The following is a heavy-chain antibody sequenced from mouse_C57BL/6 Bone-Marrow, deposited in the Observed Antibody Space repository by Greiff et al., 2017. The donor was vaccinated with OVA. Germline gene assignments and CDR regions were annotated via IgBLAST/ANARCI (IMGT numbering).Heavy chain of an antibody. CDR1: GFNITNTY. D-gene: IGHD1-1*01. J-gene: IGHJ3*01. V-gene: IGHV14-3*01. CDR3: ARDYGSSAWLAY. CDR2: IDPADGNT. Sequence: EVQLQQSVAELVRPGASVKLSCTASGFNITNTYMHWVKQRPEQGLEWIGRIDPADGNTKYAPKFQGTATITADTSSNTAYLQLSSLTSEDTAIYYCARDYGSSAWLAYWGQGTLVTVSA.